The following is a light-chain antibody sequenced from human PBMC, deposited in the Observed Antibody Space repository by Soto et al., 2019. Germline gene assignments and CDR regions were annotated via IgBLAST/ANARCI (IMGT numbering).Light chain of an antibody. J-gene: IGLJ1*01. Sequence: SVLPQPASVSVSPGQSITISCTGTSSDVGSYNYVSWYQQHPGKAPKLMIYDVSNRPSGVSDRFSGSKSGNTASLTISGLQAEDEADYYCTSYITAGTYVFGTGTKVTVL. CDR2: DVS. CDR3: TSYITAGTYV. CDR1: SSDVGSYNY. V-gene: IGLV2-14*03.